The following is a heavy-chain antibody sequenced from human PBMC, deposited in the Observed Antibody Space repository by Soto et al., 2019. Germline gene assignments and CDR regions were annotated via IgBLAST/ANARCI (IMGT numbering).Heavy chain of an antibody. CDR2: TNHSGST. CDR3: ARAGTFEANAFDI. J-gene: IGHJ3*02. Sequence: SETLSLTCAVYGGSFSGYYWSWIRQPPGKGLEWIGETNHSGSTNYNPSLKSRVTISVDTSKNQFYLKMPSVTAADTAIYYCARAGTFEANAFDIWGRGTRVTVSS. CDR1: GGSFSGYY. D-gene: IGHD3-9*01. V-gene: IGHV4-34*01.